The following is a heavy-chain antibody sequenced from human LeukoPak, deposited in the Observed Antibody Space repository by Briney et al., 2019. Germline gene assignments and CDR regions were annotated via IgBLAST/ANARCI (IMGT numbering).Heavy chain of an antibody. Sequence: GESLRTSSKASGYSSTSHCITWVRQMPAKRLEWMGWIAPSDSYTTYSPSFQGQVPFSADKSISTAYLQWGSLKASDADMYFCARHGEYSTDCYYFDYWGQGTLVTVSS. J-gene: IGHJ4*02. D-gene: IGHD6-19*01. CDR3: ARHGEYSTDCYYFDY. CDR1: GYSSTSHC. V-gene: IGHV5-10-1*04. CDR2: IAPSDSYT.